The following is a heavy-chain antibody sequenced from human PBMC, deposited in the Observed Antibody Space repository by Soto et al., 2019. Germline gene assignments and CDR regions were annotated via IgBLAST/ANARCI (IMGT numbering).Heavy chain of an antibody. CDR1: GDSVSSNSAA. CDR2: TYYRSKWYD. V-gene: IGHV6-1*01. D-gene: IGHD2-15*01. J-gene: IGHJ6*02. CDR3: ARGAGRGYCSGNTCYSHYNYYGMDV. Sequence: SQTLSLTCAISGDSVSSNSAAWNWVRQSPSRGLEWLGRTYYRSKWYDDYAVSVKSRITISPDTSKNQFSLHLKSVTPEDTAVYYCARGAGRGYCSGNTCYSHYNYYGMDVWGQGTTVTVSS.